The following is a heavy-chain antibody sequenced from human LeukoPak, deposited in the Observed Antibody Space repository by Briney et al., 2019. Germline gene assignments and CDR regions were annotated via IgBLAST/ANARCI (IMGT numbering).Heavy chain of an antibody. J-gene: IGHJ4*02. CDR1: GGSFSGYY. Sequence: SETLSLTCAVYGGSFSGYYWSWIRQPPGKGLEWIGEINHSGSTNYNPSLKSRVTISVDTSKNQFSPKLSSVTAADTAVYYCATRQWLEDYWGQRTLVTVSS. CDR3: ATRQWLEDY. V-gene: IGHV4-34*01. CDR2: INHSGST. D-gene: IGHD6-19*01.